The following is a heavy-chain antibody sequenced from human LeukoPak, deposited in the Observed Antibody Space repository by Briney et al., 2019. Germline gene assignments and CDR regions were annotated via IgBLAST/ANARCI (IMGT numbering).Heavy chain of an antibody. V-gene: IGHV2-5*08. Sequence: TLPLTCTVSGGSISSYHWSWIRQPPGKALQWLALIYWDDDKRYSGSLKSRLTITKDTSKNQVVLTMTNMDPVDTATYYCAHTGSGYYPSFDYWGQGTLVTVSS. CDR1: GGSISSYHWS. J-gene: IGHJ4*02. CDR2: IYWDDDK. CDR3: AHTGSGYYPSFDY. D-gene: IGHD3-22*01.